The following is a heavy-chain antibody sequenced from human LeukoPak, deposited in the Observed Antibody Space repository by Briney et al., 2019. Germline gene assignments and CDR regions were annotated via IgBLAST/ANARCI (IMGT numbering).Heavy chain of an antibody. D-gene: IGHD5-24*01. Sequence: ASVKVSCKASGHTFTNYHIHWVRQAPGQGLEWMGILTPRGDITNYAQNVQGRVTMTRDTSTSTIYMELSSLRSEDTAVYYCARGGQRWLQFPYDYWGQGTVVTVS. CDR3: ARGGQRWLQFPYDY. J-gene: IGHJ4*02. CDR1: GHTFTNYH. V-gene: IGHV1-46*01. CDR2: LTPRGDIT.